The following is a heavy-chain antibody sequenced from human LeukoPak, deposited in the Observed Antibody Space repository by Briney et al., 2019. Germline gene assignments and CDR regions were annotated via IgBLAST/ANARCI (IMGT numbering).Heavy chain of an antibody. CDR2: INPNSGGT. V-gene: IGHV1-2*02. D-gene: IGHD3-22*01. CDR3: ARVLYYYDSSGNLDY. Sequence: ASVKVSCKASGYTFTGYYMHWVRQAPGQGLEWIGWINPNSGGTNYAQKFQGRVTMTRDTSISTAYMELSRLRSDDTAVYYCARVLYYYDSSGNLDYWGQGTLVTVSS. CDR1: GYTFTGYY. J-gene: IGHJ4*02.